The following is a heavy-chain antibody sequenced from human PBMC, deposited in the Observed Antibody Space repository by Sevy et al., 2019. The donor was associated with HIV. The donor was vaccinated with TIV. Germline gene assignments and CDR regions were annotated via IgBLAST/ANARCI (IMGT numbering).Heavy chain of an antibody. J-gene: IGHJ4*02. CDR3: ARGGGIYYDSRGFHPQYYFDS. CDR1: GGSINSFF. CDR2: VYDSGNS. D-gene: IGHD3-22*01. Sequence: SETLSLTCAVSGGSINSFFWSWIRQSPGKGLEWIGYVYDSGNSEYNPSLRSRLTISVDTSKKQFSLKLSSVTAADTAVYYCARGGGIYYDSRGFHPQYYFDSWGQGTLVTVSS. V-gene: IGHV4-59*01.